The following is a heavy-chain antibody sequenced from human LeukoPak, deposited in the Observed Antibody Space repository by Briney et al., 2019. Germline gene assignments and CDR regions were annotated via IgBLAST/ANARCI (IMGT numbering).Heavy chain of an antibody. CDR3: ARDHYREAPYYFDN. V-gene: IGHV1-18*01. Sequence: EASVKVSCKASGYTFTSYGISWVRQDPGQGLEWMGWISAYNGNTNYAQKLQGRVTMTTDTSTSTAYMELRSLRSDDTAVYYCARDHYREAPYYFDNWGQGTLVTVSS. J-gene: IGHJ4*02. CDR2: ISAYNGNT. CDR1: GYTFTSYG. D-gene: IGHD3-16*02.